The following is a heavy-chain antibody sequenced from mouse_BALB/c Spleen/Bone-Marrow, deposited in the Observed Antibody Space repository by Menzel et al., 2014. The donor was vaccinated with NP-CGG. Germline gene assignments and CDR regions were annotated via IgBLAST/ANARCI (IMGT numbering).Heavy chain of an antibody. J-gene: IGHJ2*01. CDR3: ARGGISIDY. CDR2: IYPGDGDT. Sequence: QVQLQQSGAELVRPGSSVKISCKASGYAFSVYWMNWVKQRPGQGLEWIGQIYPGDGDTNYNGKFKGRATLTADKSSNTAYMQLSSLTSEDSAVYFCARGGISIDYWGHGTTLTVSS. CDR1: GYAFSVYW. V-gene: IGHV1-80*01.